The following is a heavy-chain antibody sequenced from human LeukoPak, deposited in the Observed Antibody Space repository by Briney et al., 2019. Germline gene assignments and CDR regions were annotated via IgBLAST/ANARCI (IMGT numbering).Heavy chain of an antibody. J-gene: IGHJ4*02. V-gene: IGHV3-7*01. D-gene: IGHD5-18*01. CDR1: GFIFSNYW. Sequence: PGGSLRLSCEATGFIFSNYWMAWVRQAPGKGLEWVANIKEDGGDKNYVESMKGRFTISRDNAKNSLYLQMNSLRVEDTAVYYCARDAGYGYDRFDYWGQGTQVTVSS. CDR2: IKEDGGDK. CDR3: ARDAGYGYDRFDY.